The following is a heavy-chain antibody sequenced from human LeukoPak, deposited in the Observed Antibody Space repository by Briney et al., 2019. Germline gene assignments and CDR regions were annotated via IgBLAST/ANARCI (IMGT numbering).Heavy chain of an antibody. CDR3: AKDANSGWSYFDY. D-gene: IGHD6-19*01. CDR1: GFTFSSYG. J-gene: IGHJ4*02. CDR2: IRYDGSNQ. Sequence: GGSLRLSCAASGFTFSSYGMHWVRQAPGKGLEWVTFIRYDGSNQYYADSVKGRFTISRDSSKNTMYLQMNSLTAEDTAVYYCAKDANSGWSYFDYWGQGTLVTVSS. V-gene: IGHV3-30*02.